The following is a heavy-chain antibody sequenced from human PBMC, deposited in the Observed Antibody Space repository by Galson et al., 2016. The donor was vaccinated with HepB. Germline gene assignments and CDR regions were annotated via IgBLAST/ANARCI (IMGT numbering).Heavy chain of an antibody. D-gene: IGHD2-15*01. Sequence: SLRLSCAASGFTFADHYMTWIRQAPGKGLEWLSYISSRGTSIYFPDSVKGRFTISRDHAKNSLYLQMNSLRAEDTAVYYCARDVGGGYCRGGSCPLYYFDYWGQGTLVTVSS. J-gene: IGHJ4*02. V-gene: IGHV3-11*01. CDR2: ISSRGTSI. CDR1: GFTFADHY. CDR3: ARDVGGGYCRGGSCPLYYFDY.